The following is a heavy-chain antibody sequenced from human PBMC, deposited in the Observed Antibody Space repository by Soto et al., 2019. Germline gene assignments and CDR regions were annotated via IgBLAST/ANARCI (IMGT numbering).Heavy chain of an antibody. J-gene: IGHJ3*02. Sequence: QVQLEQSGAEVKKPGSSVKVSCKASGGTLSDHGVAWLRQAPGQGLEWMGGTIPVFNTAKYAQKFQGRVNGAADKLTNLSYMERSSLRSEDTALYFCALGVYGSGNYYTGPSDFEIWGQGTMVIVSS. V-gene: IGHV1-69*06. D-gene: IGHD3-10*01. CDR2: TIPVFNTA. CDR3: ALGVYGSGNYYTGPSDFEI. CDR1: GGTLSDHG.